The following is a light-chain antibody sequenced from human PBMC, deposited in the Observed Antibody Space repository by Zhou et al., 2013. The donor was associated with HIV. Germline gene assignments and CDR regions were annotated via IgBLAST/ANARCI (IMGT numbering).Light chain of an antibody. CDR3: QQYNNWPWT. CDR1: QSVSSD. V-gene: IGKV3-15*01. J-gene: IGKJ1*01. Sequence: EIAMTQSPATLSVSPGERANLSCRASQSVSSDLAWYQDKPGQAPRLLIYGASTRATGIPARFSGSGSGTEFSLTITSLQSEDFAVYYCQQYNNWPWTFGQGAKVEIK. CDR2: GAS.